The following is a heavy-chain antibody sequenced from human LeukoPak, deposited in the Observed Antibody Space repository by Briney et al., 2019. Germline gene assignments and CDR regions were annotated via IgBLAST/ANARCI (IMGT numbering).Heavy chain of an antibody. CDR3: ARDPDYSSSGF. CDR1: GFTFSIYS. D-gene: IGHD6-6*01. J-gene: IGHJ4*02. Sequence: PGGSLRLSCAASGFTFSIYSVNWVRQAPEEGLEWVSYISSSSSTIYYADSVKGRFTISRDNAKNSLYLQMSSLRAEDTAVYYCARDPDYSSSGFWGQGTLVTVTS. V-gene: IGHV3-48*01. CDR2: ISSSSSTI.